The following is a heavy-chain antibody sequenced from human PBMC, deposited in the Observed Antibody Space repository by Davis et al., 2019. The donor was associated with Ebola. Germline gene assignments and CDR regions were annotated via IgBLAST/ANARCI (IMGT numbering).Heavy chain of an antibody. CDR3: AKEYSYGLDAFDI. CDR1: GYTFTSYY. Sequence: AASVKVSCKASGYTFTSYYMHWVRQAPGQGLEWMVIINPSGGSTSYAQKFQGRVTMTRDTSTSTVYMELSSMRSEDTAVYYCAKEYSYGLDAFDIWGQGTMVTVSS. J-gene: IGHJ3*02. CDR2: INPSGGST. D-gene: IGHD5-18*01. V-gene: IGHV1-46*03.